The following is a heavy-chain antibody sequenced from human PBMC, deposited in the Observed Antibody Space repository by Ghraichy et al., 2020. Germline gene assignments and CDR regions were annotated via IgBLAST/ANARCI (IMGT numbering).Heavy chain of an antibody. D-gene: IGHD4/OR15-4a*01. CDR3: ARGSPDYGDTFFDY. Sequence: GALRLSCAASGFTFSDYSMTWIRQAPGKGLELVSHINSGGSTMSYSDSLEGRFTISRDNARNSLYLQMSSLRADDTAVYFCARGSPDYGDTFFDYWGQGALVTVSS. V-gene: IGHV3-11*01. CDR2: INSGGSTM. CDR1: GFTFSDYS. J-gene: IGHJ4*02.